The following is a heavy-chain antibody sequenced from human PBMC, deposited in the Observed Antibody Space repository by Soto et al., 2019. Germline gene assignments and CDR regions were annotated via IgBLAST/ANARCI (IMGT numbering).Heavy chain of an antibody. CDR2: ISGSGGST. CDR1: GFTFSSYA. CDR3: AKAYLNPAGNVDTAMVREDIGYYYYGMDV. J-gene: IGHJ6*02. Sequence: EVQLLESGGGLVQPGGSLRLSCAASGFTFSSYAMSWVRQAPGKGLEWVSAISGSGGSTYYADSVKGRFTISRDNSKNTPYLQMNSLRAEDTAVYYCAKAYLNPAGNVDTAMVREDIGYYYYGMDVWGQGTTVTVSS. D-gene: IGHD5-18*01. V-gene: IGHV3-23*01.